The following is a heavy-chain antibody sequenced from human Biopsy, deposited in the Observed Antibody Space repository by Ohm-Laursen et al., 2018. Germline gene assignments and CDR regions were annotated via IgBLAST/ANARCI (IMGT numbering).Heavy chain of an antibody. CDR3: QGGHLPPGQFYGVDA. CDR1: GITDNDHC. CDR2: LHDRGVT. D-gene: IGHD3-16*01. J-gene: IGHJ6*02. V-gene: IGHV3-53*01. Sequence: SLRLSCAESGITDNDHCMSWVRQAPGKGLEWVSRLHDRGVTYYADSVKGRFTISGDNSKNTLYLQMNGLKAEDTAVYFCQGGHLPPGQFYGVDAWGQGTTVTVSS.